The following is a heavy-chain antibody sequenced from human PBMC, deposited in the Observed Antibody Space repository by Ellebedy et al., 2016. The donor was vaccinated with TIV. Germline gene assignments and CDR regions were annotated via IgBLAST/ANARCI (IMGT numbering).Heavy chain of an antibody. CDR1: GFTFSTYV. CDR2: ISDDGSNK. CDR3: ARELHDLGAAGRSGFYFDF. Sequence: GGSLRLSCVASGFTFSTYVMHWVRQAPGKGLEWVAIISDDGSNKYSADSVKGRFSISRDNSRNTLYLQMNSLRAEDTALYYCARELHDLGAAGRSGFYFDFWGQGTLVTVSS. J-gene: IGHJ4*02. D-gene: IGHD6-13*01. V-gene: IGHV3-30*03.